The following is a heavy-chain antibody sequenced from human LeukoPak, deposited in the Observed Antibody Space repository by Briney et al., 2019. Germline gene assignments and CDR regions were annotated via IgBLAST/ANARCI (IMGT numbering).Heavy chain of an antibody. CDR2: IRYDGSNK. CDR1: GFTFSSYG. D-gene: IGHD3-22*01. Sequence: PGGSLRLSCAASGFTFSSYGMHWVRQAPGKGLEWVAFIRYDGSNKYYADSVKGRFTISRDNSKNTLYLQMNSLRAEDMAVYYCARPFYYYDSSAVFDYWGQGTLVTVSS. CDR3: ARPFYYYDSSAVFDY. V-gene: IGHV3-30*02. J-gene: IGHJ4*02.